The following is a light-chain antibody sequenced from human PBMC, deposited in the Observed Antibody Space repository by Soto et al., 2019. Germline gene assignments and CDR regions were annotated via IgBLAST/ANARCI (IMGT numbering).Light chain of an antibody. J-gene: IGLJ1*01. CDR2: EVA. Sequence: QLVLTQPPSASGSPGQSVTISCTGSSSDIGNYHVSWYQQHPGKAPKLIIYEVAQRPSGVPDRFSGSKSGNTASLTVSGLQAEDEADYYCSSFGGSNVFGTGTKLTVL. CDR1: SSDIGNYH. V-gene: IGLV2-8*01. CDR3: SSFGGSNV.